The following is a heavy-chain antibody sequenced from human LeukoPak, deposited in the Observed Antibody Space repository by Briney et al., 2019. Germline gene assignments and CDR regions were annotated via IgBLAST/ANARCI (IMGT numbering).Heavy chain of an antibody. CDR2: IYHSGST. V-gene: IGHV4-4*02. D-gene: IGHD6-19*01. J-gene: IGHJ4*02. Sequence: SGTLSHTCAVSGCSISSSNSWSWVRQPPGKGLEWIGEIYHSGSTNYNASLKSRVTISVDKSKNQFSLKLTSVTAADTAVYYCVAAAVAVDYWGQGTLVTVSS. CDR1: GCSISSSNS. CDR3: VAAAVAVDY.